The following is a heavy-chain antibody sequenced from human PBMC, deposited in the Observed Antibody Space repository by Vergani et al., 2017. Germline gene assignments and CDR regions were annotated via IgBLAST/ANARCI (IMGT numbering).Heavy chain of an antibody. D-gene: IGHD3-10*01. V-gene: IGHV1-46*01. CDR3: SKDRGPSYYYGSGNWIDP. Sequence: QVQLVQSGAEVKKPGASVKVSCKASGYTFTSYYMHWVRQAPGQGLEWMGIINPSGGSTSYAQKFQGRVTMTRDTSTSTFYVELSSLRSEDTAVDYCSKDRGPSYYYGSGNWIDPWGQGTLVTVSS. J-gene: IGHJ5*02. CDR1: GYTFTSYY. CDR2: INPSGGST.